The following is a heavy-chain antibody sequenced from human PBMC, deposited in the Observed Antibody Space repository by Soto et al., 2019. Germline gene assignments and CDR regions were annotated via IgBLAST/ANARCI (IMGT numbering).Heavy chain of an antibody. Sequence: QLQLQESGPGLVKPSETLSLTCTVSGGSISSSSYYWGWIRQPPGKGLEWIGSIYYSGSTYYNPSLKSRVTISVDTSKNQFSLKLSSVTAADTAVYYCARRIRYSYGFVDYWGQGTLVTVSS. D-gene: IGHD5-18*01. CDR1: GGSISSSSYY. J-gene: IGHJ4*02. CDR3: ARRIRYSYGFVDY. CDR2: IYYSGST. V-gene: IGHV4-39*01.